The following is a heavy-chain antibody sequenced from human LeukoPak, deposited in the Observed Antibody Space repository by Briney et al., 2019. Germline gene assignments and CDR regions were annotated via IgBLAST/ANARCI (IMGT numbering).Heavy chain of an antibody. CDR3: AKASMVRGVEYYFDY. Sequence: PGGSLRLSCAASGSTFSRYSMNWVRQAPGKGLEWVAVISYDGSNKYYADSVKGRFTISRDNSKNTLYLQMNSLRAEDTAVYYCAKASMVRGVEYYFDYWGQGTLVTVSS. J-gene: IGHJ4*02. D-gene: IGHD3-10*01. CDR1: GSTFSRYS. V-gene: IGHV3-30*18. CDR2: ISYDGSNK.